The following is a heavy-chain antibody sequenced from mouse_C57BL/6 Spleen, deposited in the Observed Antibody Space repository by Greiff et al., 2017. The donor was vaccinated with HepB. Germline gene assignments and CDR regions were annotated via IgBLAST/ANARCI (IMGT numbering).Heavy chain of an antibody. CDR1: GFTFSSYG. Sequence: EVQGVESGGDLVKPGGSLKLSCAASGFTFSSYGMSWVRQTPDKRLEWVATISSGGSYTYYPDSVKGRFTISRDNAKNTLYLQMSSLKSEDTAMYYCARQGLRRGFAYWGQGTLVTVSA. V-gene: IGHV5-6*01. CDR2: ISSGGSYT. D-gene: IGHD2-2*01. J-gene: IGHJ3*01. CDR3: ARQGLRRGFAY.